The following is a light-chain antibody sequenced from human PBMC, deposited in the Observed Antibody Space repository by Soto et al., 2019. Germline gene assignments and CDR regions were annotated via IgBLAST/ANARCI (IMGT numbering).Light chain of an antibody. CDR1: SSDVGGYNH. CDR2: EVR. Sequence: QSALTQPASVSGSPGQSITISCTGTSSDVGGYNHVSWYQQHPGKAPKLIIYEVRNRPSGVSNRLSGSKSGNTASLTISGLQADDEADYYCQSYDNINPWVFGGGTKLTVL. V-gene: IGLV2-14*01. CDR3: QSYDNINPWV. J-gene: IGLJ3*02.